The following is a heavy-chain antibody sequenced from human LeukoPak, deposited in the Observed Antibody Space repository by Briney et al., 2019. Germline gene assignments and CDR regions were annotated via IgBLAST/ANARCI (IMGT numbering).Heavy chain of an antibody. CDR3: ARGNGRPLLGTYYYYMDV. J-gene: IGHJ6*03. Sequence: SETLSLTCAVYGGSFSGYYWSWIRQPPGKGLEWIGEINHSGSTNYNPSLKSRVTISVDTSKNQFSLKLSSVTAADTAVYYCARGNGRPLLGTYYYYMDVWGKGTTVTVSS. CDR1: GGSFSGYY. V-gene: IGHV4-34*01. D-gene: IGHD7-27*01. CDR2: INHSGST.